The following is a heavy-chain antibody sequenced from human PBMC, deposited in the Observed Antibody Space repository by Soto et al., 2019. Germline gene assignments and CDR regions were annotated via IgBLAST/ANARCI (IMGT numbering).Heavy chain of an antibody. CDR1: GGTFSSYA. CDR3: ARVTPYCSGGSCYFRGGMDV. J-gene: IGHJ6*02. Sequence: SVKVSCKASGGTFSSYAISWVRQAPGQGLEWMGGIIPIFGTANYAQKFQGRVTITADESTSTAYMELSSLRSEDTAVYYCARVTPYCSGGSCYFRGGMDVWGQGTTVTVSS. D-gene: IGHD2-15*01. CDR2: IIPIFGTA. V-gene: IGHV1-69*13.